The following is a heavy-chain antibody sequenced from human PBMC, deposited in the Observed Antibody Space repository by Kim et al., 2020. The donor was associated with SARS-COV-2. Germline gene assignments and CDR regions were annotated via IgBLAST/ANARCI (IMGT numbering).Heavy chain of an antibody. V-gene: IGHV3-15*01. CDR2: IKSKTDGGTT. J-gene: IGHJ6*02. CDR1: GFTFSNAW. Sequence: GGSLRLSCAASGFTFSNAWMSWVRQAPGKGLEWVGRIKSKTDGGTTDYAAPVKGRFTISRDDSKNTLYLQMNSLKTEDTAVYYCTTLLRYFGWLAVKYYYYGMDVWGQGTPVTVSS. CDR3: TTLLRYFGWLAVKYYYYGMDV. D-gene: IGHD3-9*01.